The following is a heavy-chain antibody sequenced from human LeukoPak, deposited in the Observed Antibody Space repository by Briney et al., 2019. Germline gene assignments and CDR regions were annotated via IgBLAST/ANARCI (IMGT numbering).Heavy chain of an antibody. CDR1: GFTFSSYS. Sequence: PGGSLRLSCAASGFTFSSYSMNWVRQAPGKGLEWVSSISSSSSYIYYADSVKGRFTISRDNAKNSLYLQMNSLRAEDTAVYYCARSSAVAGNFDYWGQGTLVTVSS. CDR3: ARSSAVAGNFDY. D-gene: IGHD6-19*01. CDR2: ISSSSSYI. J-gene: IGHJ4*02. V-gene: IGHV3-21*01.